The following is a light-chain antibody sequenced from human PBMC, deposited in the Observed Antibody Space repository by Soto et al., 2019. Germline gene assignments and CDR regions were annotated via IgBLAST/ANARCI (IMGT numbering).Light chain of an antibody. V-gene: IGLV2-14*01. Sequence: QSALTQPASVSGSPGQSITISCTGTSSDVGGYNYVSWYQQHPGKAPKLMIYDVSNRPSGVSNRFSGSNSGNTASLTISGLQAEDEADYYCSSYTSSSTPLVFGNGTKLAVL. CDR3: SSYTSSSTPLV. J-gene: IGLJ1*01. CDR2: DVS. CDR1: SSDVGGYNY.